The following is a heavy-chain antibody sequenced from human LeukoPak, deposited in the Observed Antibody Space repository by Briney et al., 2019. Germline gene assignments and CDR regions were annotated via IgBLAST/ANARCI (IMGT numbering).Heavy chain of an antibody. D-gene: IGHD2-2*01. V-gene: IGHV4-39*01. Sequence: PSETLSLTCIVSGASIRNYNNYWGWIRQPPGKGLEWIGSVFYTGSTYYNPSLQSRITVSVDTSKNQFSLKLTSVTAADTAVYYCVRHHKYCSSTSCYRVGDPTDAFAIWGLGTMVIVSS. CDR1: GASIRNYNNY. J-gene: IGHJ3*02. CDR2: VFYTGST. CDR3: VRHHKYCSSTSCYRVGDPTDAFAI.